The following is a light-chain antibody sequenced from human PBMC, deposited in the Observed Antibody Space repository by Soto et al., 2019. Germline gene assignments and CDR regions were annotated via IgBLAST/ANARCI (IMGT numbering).Light chain of an antibody. CDR2: EVR. CDR1: SSDVGGYNY. Sequence: QSALTQPASVSGSPGQSITISCTGTSSDVGGYNYVSWYQQHPGKAPKLMIYEVRNRPSGVSNRFSGSRSGITASLAISGLQSEDEADYYCAAWDDSLNGWVFGGGTKLTVL. V-gene: IGLV2-14*01. CDR3: AAWDDSLNGWV. J-gene: IGLJ3*02.